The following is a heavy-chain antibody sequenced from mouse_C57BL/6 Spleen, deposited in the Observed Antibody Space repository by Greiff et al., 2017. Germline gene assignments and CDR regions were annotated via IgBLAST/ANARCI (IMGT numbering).Heavy chain of an antibody. CDR3: THGNYGAMDY. CDR2: IYPGSGST. Sequence: QVQLQQPGAELVKPGASVKLSCKASGYTFTSYWITWVKQRPGQGLEWIGNIYPGSGSTNYNEKFKSKATLTVDTSTSTAYMQLSSLTSEDSAVYYGTHGNYGAMDYWGQGTSVTVSS. CDR1: GYTFTSYW. J-gene: IGHJ4*01. V-gene: IGHV1-55*01. D-gene: IGHD2-1*01.